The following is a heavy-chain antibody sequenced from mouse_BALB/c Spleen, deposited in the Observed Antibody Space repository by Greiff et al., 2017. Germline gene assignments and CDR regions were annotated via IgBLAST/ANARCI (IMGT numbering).Heavy chain of an antibody. CDR1: GFTFSDYY. CDR2: ISDGGSYT. D-gene: IGHD1-1*01. J-gene: IGHJ2*01. CDR3: ARGYYYGSSHFDY. Sequence: EVQRVESGGGLVKPGGSLKLSCAASGFTFSDYYMYWVRQTPEKRLEWVATISDGGSYTYYPDSVKGRFTISRDNAKNNLYLQMSSLKSEDTAMYYCARGYYYGSSHFDYWGQGTTLTVSS. V-gene: IGHV5-4*02.